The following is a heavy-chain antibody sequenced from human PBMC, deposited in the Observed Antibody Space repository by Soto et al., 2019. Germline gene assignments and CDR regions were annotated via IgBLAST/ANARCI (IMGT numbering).Heavy chain of an antibody. CDR3: VREGAAASDAFDI. Sequence: QVQLVESGGGVVQPGKSLRLSCAASGFTFRSHAMHWVRQAPGKGLEWVAVISYDGSNKYYADSVKGRFTISRDNSKNTLSLQMDSLRTVDTAVYYCVREGAAASDAFDISGQGTMVTVSS. CDR1: GFTFRSHA. J-gene: IGHJ3*02. D-gene: IGHD6-13*01. CDR2: ISYDGSNK. V-gene: IGHV3-30-3*01.